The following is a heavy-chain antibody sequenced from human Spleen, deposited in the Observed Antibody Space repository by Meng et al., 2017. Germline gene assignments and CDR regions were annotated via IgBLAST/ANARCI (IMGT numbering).Heavy chain of an antibody. Sequence: GGSLRLSCAASGFTFSSYAMHWVRQAPGKGLEWVAVISYDGSNKYYADSVKGRFTISRDNSKNTLYLQMNSLRPEDTGVYFCARGDGSGWYRPEMDYWGQGTLVTVSS. J-gene: IGHJ4*02. CDR2: ISYDGSNK. CDR1: GFTFSSYA. V-gene: IGHV3-30*04. CDR3: ARGDGSGWYRPEMDY. D-gene: IGHD6-19*01.